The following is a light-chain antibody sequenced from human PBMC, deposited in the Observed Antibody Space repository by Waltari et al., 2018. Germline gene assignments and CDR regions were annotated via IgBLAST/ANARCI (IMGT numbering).Light chain of an antibody. CDR3: QQYNSYWRT. CDR1: QSISSW. CDR2: KAS. V-gene: IGKV1-5*03. Sequence: DIQMTQSPSTLSASVGDRVTITCRASQSISSWLAWYQQKPGKAPKLLTYKASSLESGVPSRFSGSGSGTEFTLTISSLQPDDFATYYCQQYNSYWRTFGQGTKVEIK. J-gene: IGKJ1*01.